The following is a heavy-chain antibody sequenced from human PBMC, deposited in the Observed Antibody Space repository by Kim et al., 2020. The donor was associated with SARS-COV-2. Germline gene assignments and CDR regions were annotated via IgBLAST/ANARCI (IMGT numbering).Heavy chain of an antibody. Sequence: SETLSLTCTVSGGSISSSSYYWGWIRQPPGQGLEWIGSIYYSGSTYYNPSLKSRVTISVDTSKNQFSLKLSSVTAADTAVYYCARRREIVVVMSYAFDIWGQGTMVTVSS. D-gene: IGHD3-22*01. CDR1: GGSISSSSYY. J-gene: IGHJ3*02. CDR3: ARRREIVVVMSYAFDI. V-gene: IGHV4-39*01. CDR2: IYYSGST.